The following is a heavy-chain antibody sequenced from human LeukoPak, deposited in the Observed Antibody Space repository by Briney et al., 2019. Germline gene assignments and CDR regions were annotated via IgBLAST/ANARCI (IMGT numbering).Heavy chain of an antibody. D-gene: IGHD3-3*01. V-gene: IGHV3-30-3*01. J-gene: IGHJ6*03. CDR3: ARARGLRFLEWPEYYMDV. CDR1: EFTFSSYA. CDR2: ISYDGSNK. Sequence: GRSLRLSCAASEFTFSSYAMHWVRQAPGKGLEWVAVISYDGSNKYYADSVKGRFTISRDNSKNTLYLQMNSLRAEDTAVYYCARARGLRFLEWPEYYMDVWGKGTTVTVSS.